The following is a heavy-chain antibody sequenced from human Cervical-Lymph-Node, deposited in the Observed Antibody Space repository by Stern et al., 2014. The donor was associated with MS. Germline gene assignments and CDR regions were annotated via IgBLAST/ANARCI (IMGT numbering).Heavy chain of an antibody. J-gene: IGHJ4*02. CDR1: GFTFSDAW. V-gene: IGHV3-15*01. CDR2: IKSETAGGTT. Sequence: EVHLVESGGGLVKPGESLKLSCAASGFTFSDAWMTWVRQAPGKGLEWVGRIKSETAGGTTDYTEPVKGRFTISRDDSKNMLYLQMNSLTNEDTGVYYCTTKYVDSWGQGTLVTVSS. CDR3: TTKYVDS.